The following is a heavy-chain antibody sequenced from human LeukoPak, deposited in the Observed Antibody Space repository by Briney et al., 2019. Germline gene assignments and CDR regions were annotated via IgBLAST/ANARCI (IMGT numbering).Heavy chain of an antibody. CDR3: TRDQYYYGGNSYSPHALDI. CDR1: GYTFTSYY. D-gene: IGHD3-10*01. J-gene: IGHJ3*02. V-gene: IGHV1-2*02. CDR2: INPNTGGT. Sequence: GASVKVSCKASGYTFTSYYMNWVRQAPGQGLEWMGWINPNTGGTNYAQKFQDRVTMIRDTSISTAYMELSRLRSDDTAIYYCTRDQYYYGGNSYSPHALDIWGQGTMVTVSS.